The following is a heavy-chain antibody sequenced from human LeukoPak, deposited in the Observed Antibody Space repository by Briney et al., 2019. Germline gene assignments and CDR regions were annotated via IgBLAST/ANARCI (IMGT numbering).Heavy chain of an antibody. Sequence: GGSLRLSCAASGFTFSSYAMSWVRQAPGKGLEWVSAISGSGGSTYYEDSVKGRFTISRDNSKNTLYLQMNSLRAEDTAVYYCAKGSIVGATSYYYMDVWGKGTTVTISS. D-gene: IGHD1-26*01. CDR1: GFTFSSYA. J-gene: IGHJ6*03. CDR3: AKGSIVGATSYYYMDV. CDR2: ISGSGGST. V-gene: IGHV3-23*01.